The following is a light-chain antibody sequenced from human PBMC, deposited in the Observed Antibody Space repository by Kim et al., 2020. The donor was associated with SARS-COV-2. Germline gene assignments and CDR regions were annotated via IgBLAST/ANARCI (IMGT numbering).Light chain of an antibody. CDR3: QHYTNLPVT. V-gene: IGKV1-33*01. CDR2: DAS. CDR1: QDISKS. J-gene: IGKJ4*01. Sequence: DIQMTQSPSSLSASVGDRVTITCQASQDISKSLNWYQQKPGKPPKVLIYDASNLETGVPSRFSGSGSGTLFSFTIGSLQPEDIGTYYFQHYTNLPVTFVGGTKLDFK.